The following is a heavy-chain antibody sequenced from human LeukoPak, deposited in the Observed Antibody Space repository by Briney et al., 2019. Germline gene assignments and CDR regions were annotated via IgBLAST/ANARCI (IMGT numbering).Heavy chain of an antibody. V-gene: IGHV4-34*01. CDR3: ARQDYYYYYMDV. J-gene: IGHJ6*03. CDR1: GGSFSGYY. Sequence: KPSETLSLTCAVYGGSFSGYYWSWIRQPPGKGLEWIGEISHSGSTNHNPSLKSRVTISVDTSKNQFSLKLSSVTAADTAVYYCARQDYYYYYMDVWGKGTTVTVSS. CDR2: ISHSGST.